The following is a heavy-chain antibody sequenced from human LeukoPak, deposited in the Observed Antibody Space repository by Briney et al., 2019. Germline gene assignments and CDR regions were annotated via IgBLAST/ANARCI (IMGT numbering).Heavy chain of an antibody. CDR1: GYTFTGHY. J-gene: IGHJ4*02. V-gene: IGHV1-8*03. D-gene: IGHD5-18*01. Sequence: ASVKVSCKASGYTFTGHYMHWVRQATGQGLEWMGWMNPNSGSRGYAQKFQGRVSISTDTSISTAYMELSSLRSEDTAVYYCARVTYTAPDCWGQGTLVTVSS. CDR3: ARVTYTAPDC. CDR2: MNPNSGSR.